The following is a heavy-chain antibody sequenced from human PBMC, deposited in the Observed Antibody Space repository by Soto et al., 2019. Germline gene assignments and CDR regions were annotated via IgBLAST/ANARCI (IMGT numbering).Heavy chain of an antibody. CDR3: AKARMVAVATRSAFDY. V-gene: IGHV3-23*01. CDR2: ISSSGGST. Sequence: GGSLRLSCAASGFTFSSYAMSWVRQAPGKGLEWVSAISSSGGSTYYADSVKGRFTISRDNSKNTLYLQMNSLRAEDTAVYYCAKARMVAVATRSAFDYWGQGTLVTVSS. D-gene: IGHD6-19*01. J-gene: IGHJ4*02. CDR1: GFTFSSYA.